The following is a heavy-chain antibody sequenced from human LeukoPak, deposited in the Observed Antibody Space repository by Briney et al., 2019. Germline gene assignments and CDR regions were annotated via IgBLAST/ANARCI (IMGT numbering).Heavy chain of an antibody. CDR1: GGSFSGYY. J-gene: IGHJ1*01. V-gene: IGHV4-34*01. D-gene: IGHD6-13*01. Sequence: SETLSLTCAVYGGSFSGYYWSWIRQPPGKGLEWIGEINHSGSTNYNPSLKSRVTISVDTSKNQFSLKLSSVTAADTAVYYCARLKDSSRPLTRVNEYFQHWGQGTLVTVSS. CDR2: INHSGST. CDR3: ARLKDSSRPLTRVNEYFQH.